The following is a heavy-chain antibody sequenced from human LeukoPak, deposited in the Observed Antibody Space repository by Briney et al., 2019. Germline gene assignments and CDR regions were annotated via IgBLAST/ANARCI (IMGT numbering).Heavy chain of an antibody. CDR2: ISYDGSNK. CDR3: AKDLYHSPKKFTLYTH. D-gene: IGHD3-16*02. V-gene: IGHV3-30*18. Sequence: HPGGSLRLSCAASGFTFSSYGMHWVRQAPGKGLEWVAVISYDGSNKYYADSVKGRFTISRDNSKNTLYLQMNSLRAEDTAVYYCAKDLYHSPKKFTLYTHWGQGTLVTVSS. J-gene: IGHJ4*02. CDR1: GFTFSSYG.